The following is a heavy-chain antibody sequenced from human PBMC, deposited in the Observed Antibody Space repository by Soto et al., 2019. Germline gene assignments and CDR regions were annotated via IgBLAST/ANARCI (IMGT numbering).Heavy chain of an antibody. CDR3: AADVYSSGWYYFDY. J-gene: IGHJ4*02. V-gene: IGHV1-69*10. Sequence: GASVKVSCKASGGTFSSYAISWVRQAPGQGLEWMGGIIPILGTANYAQKFQGRVTITADKSTSTAYMELSSLRSEDTAVYYCAADVYSSGWYYFDYWGQGTLVTVSS. D-gene: IGHD6-19*01. CDR2: IIPILGTA. CDR1: GGTFSSYA.